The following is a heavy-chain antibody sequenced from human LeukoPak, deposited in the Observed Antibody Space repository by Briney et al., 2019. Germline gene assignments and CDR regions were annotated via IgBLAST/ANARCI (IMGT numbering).Heavy chain of an antibody. CDR3: ARNPLPAATAFDI. V-gene: IGHV4-31*03. CDR2: IYYSGST. J-gene: IGHJ3*02. D-gene: IGHD2-2*01. Sequence: SETLSLTCTVSGGSISSGGYYWSWIRQHPGKGLEWIGYIYYSGSTYYNPSLKSRVTISVDTSKNQFSLKLSSVTAADTAVYYCARNPLPAATAFDIWGQGTMVTVSS. CDR1: GGSISSGGYY.